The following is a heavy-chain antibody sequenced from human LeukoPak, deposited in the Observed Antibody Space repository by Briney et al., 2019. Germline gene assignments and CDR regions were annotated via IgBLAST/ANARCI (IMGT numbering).Heavy chain of an antibody. CDR3: AKAWTGYYYGMDV. Sequence: GGSLRLSCAASGFTFSSYAMHWVRQAPGKGLEWVAVISYDGSNKYYADSVKGRFTISRDNSKNTLYLQMNSLRAEDTALYYCAKAWTGYYYGMDVWGQGTTVTVSS. V-gene: IGHV3-30-3*01. CDR2: ISYDGSNK. D-gene: IGHD3/OR15-3a*01. CDR1: GFTFSSYA. J-gene: IGHJ6*02.